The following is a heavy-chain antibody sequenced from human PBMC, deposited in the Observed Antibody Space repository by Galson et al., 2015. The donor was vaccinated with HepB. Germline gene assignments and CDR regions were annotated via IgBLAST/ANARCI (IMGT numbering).Heavy chain of an antibody. D-gene: IGHD4-17*01. CDR1: GDSVSSYSAS. CDR2: TYYRSKWLN. V-gene: IGHV6-1*01. Sequence: CAIPGDSVSSYSASWNCMRQSPSRGLEWLGRTYYRSKWLNDYAVSVNSRITIDPDTSKNQFSLQLNSVTPEDTAVYYCTRARPQRYGAYPDYGGQGTLVTVSS. J-gene: IGHJ4*02. CDR3: TRARPQRYGAYPDY.